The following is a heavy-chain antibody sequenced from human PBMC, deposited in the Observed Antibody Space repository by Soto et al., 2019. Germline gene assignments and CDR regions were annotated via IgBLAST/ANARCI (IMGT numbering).Heavy chain of an antibody. J-gene: IGHJ4*02. Sequence: SETLSLTCTVSGGPVSSGSYYWSWIRQPPGKGLECIGYIYYSGSFNYNPSLKSRVTISVDTSKRQFSLRLESVTAAGTAVYYCARGGGVTATFDYWGQGTLVTVSS. CDR1: GGPVSSGSYY. V-gene: IGHV4-61*01. CDR2: IYYSGSF. CDR3: ARGGGVTATFDY. D-gene: IGHD5-18*01.